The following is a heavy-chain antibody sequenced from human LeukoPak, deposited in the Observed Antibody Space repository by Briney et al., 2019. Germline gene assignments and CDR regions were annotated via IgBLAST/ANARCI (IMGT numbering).Heavy chain of an antibody. CDR3: ARDGGDGYKANWFDT. J-gene: IGHJ5*02. D-gene: IGHD5-24*01. CDR1: GGSISSYY. V-gene: IGHV4-59*01. CDR2: IYYSGST. Sequence: SETLSLTCTVSGGSISSYYWSWIRQPPGKGLEGIGYIYYSGSTNYNPSLKSRVTISVDTSKNQFSLKLSSVTAEDTAVYYCARDGGDGYKANWFDTWGQGTLVTVSS.